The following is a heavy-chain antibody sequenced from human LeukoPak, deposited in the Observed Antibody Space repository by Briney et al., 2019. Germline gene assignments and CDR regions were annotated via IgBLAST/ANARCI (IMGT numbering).Heavy chain of an antibody. CDR1: GFTFSSYW. CDR2: IRSKAYGGTT. D-gene: IGHD5-12*01. Sequence: PGGSLRLSCAASGFTFSSYWMNWVRQAPGKGLEWVGFIRSKAYGGTTEYAASVKGRFTISRDDSKSIAYLQMNSLKTEDTAVYYCTRVIVATKDYWGQGTLVTVSS. J-gene: IGHJ4*02. CDR3: TRVIVATKDY. V-gene: IGHV3-49*04.